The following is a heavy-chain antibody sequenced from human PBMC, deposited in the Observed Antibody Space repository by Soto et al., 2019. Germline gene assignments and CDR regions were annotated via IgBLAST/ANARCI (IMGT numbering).Heavy chain of an antibody. D-gene: IGHD4-17*01. CDR2: INPKSGDT. J-gene: IGHJ4*02. CDR1: GYTFTGFY. Sequence: ASVKVSCKASGYTFTGFYMHWVRQAPGQGLEWMGWINPKSGDTEYAQNFQGWVTMTRDTSISAAYMELSRLKSDDTAVYYCASGGSTVTREFDYWGQGTLVTVSS. V-gene: IGHV1-2*04. CDR3: ASGGSTVTREFDY.